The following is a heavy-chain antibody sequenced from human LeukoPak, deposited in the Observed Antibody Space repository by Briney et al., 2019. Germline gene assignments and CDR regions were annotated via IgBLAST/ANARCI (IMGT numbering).Heavy chain of an antibody. CDR2: IGTAGDT. Sequence: GGSLRLSCAASGFTFSSYDMHWVRQATGKGLEWVSAIGTAGDTYYPGSVKGRFTISRENAKNSLYLQMNSLRAGDTAVYYCATGRVPAAIRRGDAFDIWGQGTMVTVSS. CDR3: ATGRVPAAIRRGDAFDI. D-gene: IGHD2-2*02. CDR1: GFTFSSYD. V-gene: IGHV3-13*01. J-gene: IGHJ3*02.